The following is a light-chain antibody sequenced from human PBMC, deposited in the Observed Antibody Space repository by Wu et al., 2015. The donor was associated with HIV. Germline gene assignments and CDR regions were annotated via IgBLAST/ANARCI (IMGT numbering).Light chain of an antibody. CDR2: GAT. J-gene: IGKJ1*01. V-gene: IGKV3-20*01. CDR1: QSLSTNY. CDR3: QQYDNWPPWT. Sequence: EIVLTQSPGTLSLSPGERATLSCRASQSLSTNYLAWYQHQPGQAPRLLIYGATSRASGIPDRFSGSGSGTEFTLTISSLQSEDFAVYFCQQYDNWPPWTFGQGTKVEIK.